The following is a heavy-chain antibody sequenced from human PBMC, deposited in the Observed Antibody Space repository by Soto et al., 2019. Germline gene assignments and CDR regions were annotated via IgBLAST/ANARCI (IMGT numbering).Heavy chain of an antibody. CDR3: AHKVAVTSISRRAFDI. J-gene: IGHJ3*02. CDR1: GFSLSTSGVG. CDR2: IYWDDDK. Sequence: GSGPTLVNPTQTLTLTCAFSGFSLSTSGVGVGWIRQPPGKALEWLALIYWDDDKRYSPSLKSRLTITKDTSKKQVVLTMTNMDPVDTATYYCAHKVAVTSISRRAFDIWGQGTVVTVSS. V-gene: IGHV2-5*02. D-gene: IGHD6-6*01.